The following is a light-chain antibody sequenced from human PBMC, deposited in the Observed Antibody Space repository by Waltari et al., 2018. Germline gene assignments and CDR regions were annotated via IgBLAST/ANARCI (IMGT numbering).Light chain of an antibody. Sequence: QSALTQPRSVSGSPGPSVTISCTGPSSDVGGHDYVSWYQQYPGKGPKLMFYDVSKRPSGVPYRFSASKSGNTASLTISGLQPEDEADYYCCAYAGSYFMVFGGGTRLTVL. CDR3: CAYAGSYFMV. CDR2: DVS. CDR1: SSDVGGHDY. J-gene: IGLJ3*02. V-gene: IGLV2-11*01.